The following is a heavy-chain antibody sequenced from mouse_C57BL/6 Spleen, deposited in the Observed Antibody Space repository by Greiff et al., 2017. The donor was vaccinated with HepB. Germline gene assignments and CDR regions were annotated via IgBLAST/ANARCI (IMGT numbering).Heavy chain of an antibody. J-gene: IGHJ1*03. D-gene: IGHD1-1*01. CDR2: IYPGSGST. CDR3: ARSFITTVVAGGYFDV. CDR1: GYTFTSYW. V-gene: IGHV1-55*01. Sequence: QVQLQQSGAELVKPGASVKMSCKASGYTFTSYWITWVKQRPGQGLEWIGDIYPGSGSTNYNEKFKSKATLTVDTSSSPAYMQLSSLTSEDSAVYYCARSFITTVVAGGYFDVWGTGTTVTVSS.